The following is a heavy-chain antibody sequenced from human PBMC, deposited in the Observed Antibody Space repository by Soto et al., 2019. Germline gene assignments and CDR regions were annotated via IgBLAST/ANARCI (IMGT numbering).Heavy chain of an antibody. CDR1: GGSVTSTSYY. Sequence: SETLSLTCTVSGGSVTSTSYYWSWIRQPPGKGLEWIGYMHYSGSTNYNPSLKSRVTISVDTSKNQFSLKLSSVTAADTAVYYCARAWVHLYFDYWGQGTLVTVSS. D-gene: IGHD1-26*01. V-gene: IGHV4-61*01. CDR2: MHYSGST. CDR3: ARAWVHLYFDY. J-gene: IGHJ4*02.